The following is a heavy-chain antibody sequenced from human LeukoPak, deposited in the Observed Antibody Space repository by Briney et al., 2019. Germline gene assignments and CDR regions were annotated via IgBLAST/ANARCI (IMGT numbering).Heavy chain of an antibody. D-gene: IGHD3-10*01. CDR1: GFTFSSYS. Sequence: GGSLRLSCAASGFTFSSYSMNWVRQAPGKGREWVSSISSSSSYIYYADSVKGRFTISRDNSKNTLYLQVNSLRAEDTAVYYCAKGKALNYGSGFYYYYYMDVWGKGTTVTVSS. V-gene: IGHV3-21*01. J-gene: IGHJ6*03. CDR2: ISSSSSYI. CDR3: AKGKALNYGSGFYYYYYMDV.